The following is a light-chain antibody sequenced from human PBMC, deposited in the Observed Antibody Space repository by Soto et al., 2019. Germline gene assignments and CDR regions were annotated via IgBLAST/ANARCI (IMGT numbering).Light chain of an antibody. CDR3: QQCNSYRTFT. CDR1: QDIRNW. Sequence: DIQMTQSPSTLSASVGDRVTITCRASQDIRNWLAWFQQKPGKAPKLLIYKASNLESGVPSRFSGSGSGTEFTLTISSLQPDDSATYYCQQCNSYRTFTFGPGTTVDIK. J-gene: IGKJ3*01. CDR2: KAS. V-gene: IGKV1-5*03.